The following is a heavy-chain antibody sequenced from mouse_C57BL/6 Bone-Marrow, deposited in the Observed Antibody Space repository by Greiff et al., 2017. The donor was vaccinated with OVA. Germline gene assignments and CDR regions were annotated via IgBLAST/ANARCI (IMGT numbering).Heavy chain of an antibody. V-gene: IGHV2-2*01. CDR1: GFSLTSYG. Sequence: QVQLQQSGPGLVQPSQSLSITCTVSGFSLTSYGVHWVRQSPGKGLEWLGVIWSGGSTDYNAAFISRLSISKDNSKSQVFFKMNSLQADDTAIYYCARNSPLTTVVATGYFDVWGTGTTVTVSS. CDR3: ARNSPLTTVVATGYFDV. CDR2: IWSGGST. D-gene: IGHD1-1*01. J-gene: IGHJ1*03.